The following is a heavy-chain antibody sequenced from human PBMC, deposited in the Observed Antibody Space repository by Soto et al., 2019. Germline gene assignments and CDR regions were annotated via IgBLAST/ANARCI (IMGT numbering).Heavy chain of an antibody. CDR2: IYYSGST. CDR3: ARVSNHETYCSGGSCYSSWFDP. Sequence: SETLSLTCTVSGGSISSGGYYWSWIRQHPGKGLEWIGYIYYSGSTYYNPSLKSRVTISVDTSKNQFSLKLRSVTAADTAVYYCARVSNHETYCSGGSCYSSWFDPWGQGTLVTVSS. J-gene: IGHJ5*02. CDR1: GGSISSGGYY. D-gene: IGHD2-15*01. V-gene: IGHV4-31*03.